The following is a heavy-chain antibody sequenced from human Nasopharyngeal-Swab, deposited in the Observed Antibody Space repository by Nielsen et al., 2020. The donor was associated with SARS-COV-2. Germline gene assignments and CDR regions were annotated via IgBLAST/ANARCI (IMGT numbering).Heavy chain of an antibody. CDR2: IYYSGST. V-gene: IGHV4-59*01. J-gene: IGHJ6*02. D-gene: IGHD3-16*02. CDR3: ARDAWGLGELSLYPDYYYGMDV. Sequence: SETLSLTCTVSGGSISSYYWSWIRQPPGKGLEWIGYIYYSGSTNYNPSLKSRVTISVDTSKNQFSLKLSSVTAADTAVYYCARDAWGLGELSLYPDYYYGMDVWGQGTTVTVSS. CDR1: GGSISSYY.